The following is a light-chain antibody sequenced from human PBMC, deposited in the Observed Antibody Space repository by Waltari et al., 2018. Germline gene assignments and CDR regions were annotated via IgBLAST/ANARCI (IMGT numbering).Light chain of an antibody. J-gene: IGLJ2*01. V-gene: IGLV2-23*02. Sequence: QSALTQPASVSGSPGQSITISCTGTSSDVGVYNYVSWYQQHPGKAHKLMIYDVTKRPSGVSDRFSGSKSGNTASLTISGLQAEDEADYYCCSYAGSSTLVFGGGTKLTVL. CDR1: SSDVGVYNY. CDR2: DVT. CDR3: CSYAGSSTLV.